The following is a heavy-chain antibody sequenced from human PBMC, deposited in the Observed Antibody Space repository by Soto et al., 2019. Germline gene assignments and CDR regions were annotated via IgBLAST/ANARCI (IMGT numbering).Heavy chain of an antibody. D-gene: IGHD6-13*01. CDR3: AKGMYSSSWYYDC. V-gene: IGHV3-30*18. Sequence: QVQLVDSGGGVVQPGRSLRLSCAASGFTFNSQGMHWVRQAPGKGPEWVATISYDGSNKYYADSVKGRFTISRDNSKNTLDLQMSSLRAEDTAVYYCAKGMYSSSWYYDCWGQGTLVTVSS. CDR2: ISYDGSNK. CDR1: GFTFNSQG. J-gene: IGHJ4*02.